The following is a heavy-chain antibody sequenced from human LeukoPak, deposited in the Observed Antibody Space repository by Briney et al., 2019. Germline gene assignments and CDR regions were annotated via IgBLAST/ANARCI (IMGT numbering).Heavy chain of an antibody. Sequence: PSETLSLTCTVSGGSISSSSYYWGWIRQPPGKGLEWIGSIYYSGSTYYNPSLKSRVTISVDTSKNQISLKLTSVTAADTAIYYCAHLVGGYCSGSSCHDALDFWGPGTRVTVSS. CDR1: GGSISSSSYY. CDR2: IYYSGST. V-gene: IGHV4-39*07. J-gene: IGHJ3*01. CDR3: AHLVGGYCSGSSCHDALDF. D-gene: IGHD2-15*01.